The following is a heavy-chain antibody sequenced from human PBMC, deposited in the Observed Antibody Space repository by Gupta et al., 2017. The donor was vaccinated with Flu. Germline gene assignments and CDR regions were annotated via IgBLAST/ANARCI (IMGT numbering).Heavy chain of an antibody. V-gene: IGHV4-34*01. J-gene: IGHJ3*01. D-gene: IGHD2-21*01. Sequence: QMQLNQWGAGLVKPSGTLSLSCTVSGGSFSDYYWNWIRQSPETGLEWIGQISHDGVTKYNPSLKSRGSMSVDAPNSKFSLKVASVTAADTAVDVGARAQSVVVISPSRGAFDGWGQGTVVTVSS. CDR1: GGSFSDYY. CDR2: ISHDGVT. CDR3: ARAQSVVVISPSRGAFDG.